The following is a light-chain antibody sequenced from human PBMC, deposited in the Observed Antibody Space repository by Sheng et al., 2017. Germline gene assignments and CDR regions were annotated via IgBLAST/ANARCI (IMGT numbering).Light chain of an antibody. CDR2: DAS. J-gene: IGKJ2*02. CDR3: QQYDNLPWT. V-gene: IGKV1-33*01. Sequence: DIQMTQSPSVVSASVGDRVTITCRASQGINNYLAWYRQKPGKAPKLLIYDASNLETGVPSRFSGSGSGTDFTFTISSLQPEDIATYYCQQYDNLPWTFGQGTKLEIK. CDR1: QGINNY.